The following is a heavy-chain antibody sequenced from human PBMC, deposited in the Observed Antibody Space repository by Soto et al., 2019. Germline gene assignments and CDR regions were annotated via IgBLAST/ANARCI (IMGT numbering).Heavy chain of an antibody. V-gene: IGHV3-30*18. CDR2: ISYDGNNK. J-gene: IGHJ4*02. CDR1: GFTLSNYG. D-gene: IGHD1-1*01. CDR3: AKDGPPFLLQWHGPIDY. Sequence: QVQLVESGGGVVQPGRSLRLSCAASGFTLSNYGMHWVRQAPGKGLEWVAVISYDGNNKYYAGSVKGRFTISRDNSKSTLYLQMNSLRAEDTAVYHCAKDGPPFLLQWHGPIDYWGQGTLVTVSS.